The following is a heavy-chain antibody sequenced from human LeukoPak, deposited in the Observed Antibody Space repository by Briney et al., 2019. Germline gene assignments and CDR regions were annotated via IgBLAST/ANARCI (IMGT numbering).Heavy chain of an antibody. V-gene: IGHV1-69*02. D-gene: IGHD2-21*01. CDR3: ARHTIVAQNWFDP. J-gene: IGHJ5*02. Sequence: ASVKVSCKASGGTFSSYTISWVRQAPGQGLEWMGRIIPILGIANYAQKFQGRATITADKSTSTAYMELSSLRSEDTAVYYCARHTIVAQNWFDPWGQGTLVTVSS. CDR1: GGTFSSYT. CDR2: IIPILGIA.